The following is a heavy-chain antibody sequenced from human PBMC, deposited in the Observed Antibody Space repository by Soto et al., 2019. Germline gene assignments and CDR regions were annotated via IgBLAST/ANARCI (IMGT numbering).Heavy chain of an antibody. D-gene: IGHD1-26*01. Sequence: EVQLLESGGGLVQPGGSLRLSCAASGFTFSSYAMSWVRQAPGKGLEWVSAISGSGGSTYYADSVKGRFTISRDNSKNALYLRMISMRAEDTAVYYCAKQFPGWRGSDAFDIWGQGTMVTVSS. V-gene: IGHV3-23*01. CDR1: GFTFSSYA. J-gene: IGHJ3*02. CDR3: AKQFPGWRGSDAFDI. CDR2: ISGSGGST.